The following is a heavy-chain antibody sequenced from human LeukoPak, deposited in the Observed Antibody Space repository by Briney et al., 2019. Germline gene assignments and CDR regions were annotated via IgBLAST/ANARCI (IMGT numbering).Heavy chain of an antibody. CDR3: ARLDIVATGAFDL. CDR1: GFTFSSCW. CDR2: IKNDGSEK. Sequence: GGSLRLSCAVSGFTFSSCWMRCVRRAAGKGLEWVANIKNDGSEKYYADSVRGRSSFSRDNAKNSLNLQMNSLRDEDTAVYYCARLDIVATGAFDLWGQGTMVTVSS. D-gene: IGHD5-12*01. J-gene: IGHJ3*01. V-gene: IGHV3-7*04.